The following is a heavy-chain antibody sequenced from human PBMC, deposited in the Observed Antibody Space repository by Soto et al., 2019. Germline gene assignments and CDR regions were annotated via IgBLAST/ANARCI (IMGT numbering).Heavy chain of an antibody. V-gene: IGHV1-69*13. CDR1: GGTFSSYP. CDR3: ATDIRGWYY. J-gene: IGHJ4*02. D-gene: IGHD6-19*01. CDR2: IIPIYGTA. Sequence: SVKVSCKASGGTFSSYPISWLRQAPGQGLEWMGGIIPIYGTANYAQRFQGGVTISADESTSTVYMDLSSLRSEDTAVYYCATDIRGWYYWGQGTLVTVS.